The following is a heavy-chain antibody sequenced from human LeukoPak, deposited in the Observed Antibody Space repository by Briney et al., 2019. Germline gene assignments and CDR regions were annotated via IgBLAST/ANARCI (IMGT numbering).Heavy chain of an antibody. CDR3: AKSKWQWLGTVDY. D-gene: IGHD6-19*01. CDR1: GFTFDDYA. J-gene: IGHJ4*02. Sequence: GGSLRLSCAASGFTFDDYAMHWVRQAPGKGLEWVSGISWNSGSIGYADSVKGRFTISRDNSKNTLYLQMNSLRAEDTAVYYCAKSKWQWLGTVDYWGQGTLVTVSS. CDR2: ISWNSGSI. V-gene: IGHV3-9*01.